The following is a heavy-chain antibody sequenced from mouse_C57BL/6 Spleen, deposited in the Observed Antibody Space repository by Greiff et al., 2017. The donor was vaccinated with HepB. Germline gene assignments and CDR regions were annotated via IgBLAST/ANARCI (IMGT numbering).Heavy chain of an antibody. CDR1: GYSFTGYF. Sequence: VQLKESGPELVKPGASVKISCKASGYSFTGYFMNWVKQSHGKSLEWIGRINPYNGDTFYNQKFKGKATLTVDKSSSTAHMELLSLTSEDFAVYYCARDPYYYGSSSYAMDYWGQGTSVTVSS. J-gene: IGHJ4*01. D-gene: IGHD1-1*01. V-gene: IGHV1-37*01. CDR2: INPYNGDT. CDR3: ARDPYYYGSSSYAMDY.